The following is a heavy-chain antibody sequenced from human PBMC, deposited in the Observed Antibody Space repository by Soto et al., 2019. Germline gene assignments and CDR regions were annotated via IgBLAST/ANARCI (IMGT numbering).Heavy chain of an antibody. V-gene: IGHV1-69*12. J-gene: IGHJ1*01. CDR3: ARAPAFAGGSYSAVSSQH. CDR2: IIPIFGTA. Sequence: QVQLVQSGAEVKKPGSSVKVSCKASRGTFSSYAISWVRQAPGQGLEWMGGIIPIFGTANYAQKFQGRVTITANESTRTAYRDLSSLRAENTAVYSPARAPAFAGGSYSAVSSQHWGQVTLGTVSS. CDR1: RGTFSSYA. D-gene: IGHD1-26*01.